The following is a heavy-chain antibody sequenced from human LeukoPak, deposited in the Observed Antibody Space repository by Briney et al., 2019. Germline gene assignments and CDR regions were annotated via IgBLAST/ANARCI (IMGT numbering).Heavy chain of an antibody. Sequence: GASVKVSCKASGYTFTSYGISWVRQATGQPPEKMGWISAYNGNTNNAQNLQGSVTMTTDTSTSTAYMELRSLRSDDTAVYYCARVGGDSSGWYRYGMDVWGQGTTVTVSS. CDR1: GYTFTSYG. D-gene: IGHD6-19*01. CDR3: ARVGGDSSGWYRYGMDV. CDR2: ISAYNGNT. V-gene: IGHV1-18*01. J-gene: IGHJ6*02.